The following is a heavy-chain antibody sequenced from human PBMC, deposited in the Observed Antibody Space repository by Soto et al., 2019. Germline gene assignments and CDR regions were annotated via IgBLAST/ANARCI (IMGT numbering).Heavy chain of an antibody. Sequence: SVKVSCKASGGTFSSYASSWVRQAPGQGLEWMGGIIPIFGTANYAQKFQGRVTITADESTGTAYMELSSLRSEDTAVYYCARDLLNNDYGDYVLEWGQGTLVTVSS. D-gene: IGHD4-17*01. J-gene: IGHJ4*02. CDR2: IIPIFGTA. CDR1: GGTFSSYA. V-gene: IGHV1-69*13. CDR3: ARDLLNNDYGDYVLE.